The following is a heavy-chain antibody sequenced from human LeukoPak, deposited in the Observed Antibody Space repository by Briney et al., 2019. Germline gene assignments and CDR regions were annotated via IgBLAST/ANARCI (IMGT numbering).Heavy chain of an antibody. V-gene: IGHV3-21*01. CDR2: ISSSSSYI. Sequence: GRSLRLSCAASGFTFSSYSMNWVRQAPGKGLEWVSSISSSSSYIYYADSVKGRFTISRDNSKNTLYLQMNSLRVEDTAAYYCAKAYTTGLEPWGQGTLVTVSS. D-gene: IGHD4-17*01. CDR1: GFTFSSYS. J-gene: IGHJ5*02. CDR3: AKAYTTGLEP.